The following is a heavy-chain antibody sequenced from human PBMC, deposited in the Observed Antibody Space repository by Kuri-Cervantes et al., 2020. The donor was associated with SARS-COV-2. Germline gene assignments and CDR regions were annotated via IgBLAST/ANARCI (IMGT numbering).Heavy chain of an antibody. V-gene: IGHV4-59*01. J-gene: IGHJ4*02. D-gene: IGHD6-13*01. CDR2: IYYSGST. CDR1: GGSISSYY. CDR3: ARDLIAAADNGALGY. Sequence: SETLSLTCTVSGGSISSYYWSWIRQPPGKGLEWIGYIYYSGSTNYNPSLKSRVTISVDTSKNQFSLKLSSVTAADTAVYYCARDLIAAADNGALGYWGQGTLVTVSS.